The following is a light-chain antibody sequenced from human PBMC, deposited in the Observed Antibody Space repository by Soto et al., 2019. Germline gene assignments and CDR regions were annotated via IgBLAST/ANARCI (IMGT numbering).Light chain of an antibody. Sequence: DIQMTQSPSPLSASVGDRVTITCRASQSISSWLAWYQQKPGKAPKLLISGASTLESGVPSRFSGSGSVTEFTLTISSLQSEDFAVYYCQQYNNWPRTFGQGTKVDIK. CDR1: QSISSW. V-gene: IGKV1-5*01. CDR2: GAS. J-gene: IGKJ1*01. CDR3: QQYNNWPRT.